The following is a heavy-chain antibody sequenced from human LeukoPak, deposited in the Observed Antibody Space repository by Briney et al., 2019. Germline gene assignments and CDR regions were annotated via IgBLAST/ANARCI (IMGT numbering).Heavy chain of an antibody. Sequence: AAVKVSCKASGYTFSRYGISWVRQAPGQGLEWMGWISVYNGDTKYAQKFQGRVTMTTDTSTSTAYMELRSLRSDDTAVYYCARDQYDSVWGSHRPYFDYWGQGTLVTVSS. CDR2: ISVYNGDT. D-gene: IGHD3-16*02. CDR3: ARDQYDSVWGSHRPYFDY. J-gene: IGHJ4*02. V-gene: IGHV1-18*01. CDR1: GYTFSRYG.